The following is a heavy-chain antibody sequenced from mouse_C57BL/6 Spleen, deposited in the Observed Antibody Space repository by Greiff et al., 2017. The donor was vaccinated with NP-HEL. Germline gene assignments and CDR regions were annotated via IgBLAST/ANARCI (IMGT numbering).Heavy chain of an antibody. CDR3: ARHEDEAYGYGGAMDY. Sequence: VRLQQSGAELVKPGASVKLSCKASGYTFTEYTIHWVKQRSGQGLEWIGWFYPGSGSIKYNEKFKDKATLTADKSSSTVYMELNRLTSEDSAVYFCARHEDEAYGYGGAMDYWGQGTSVTVSS. CDR1: GYTFTEYT. D-gene: IGHD2-2*01. J-gene: IGHJ4*01. CDR2: FYPGSGSI. V-gene: IGHV1-62-2*01.